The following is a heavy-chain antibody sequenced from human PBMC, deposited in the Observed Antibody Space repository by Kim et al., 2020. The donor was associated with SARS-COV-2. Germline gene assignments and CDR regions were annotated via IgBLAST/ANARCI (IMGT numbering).Heavy chain of an antibody. V-gene: IGHV3-21*01. J-gene: IGHJ6*02. Sequence: GGSLRLSCAASGFTFSSYSMNWVRQAPGKGLEWVSSISSSSSYIYYADSVKGRFTISRDNAKNSLYLQMNSLRAEDTAVYYCARDFSPNYGLDYYYGMDVWGQGTTVTVSS. D-gene: IGHD4-17*01. CDR2: ISSSSSYI. CDR1: GFTFSSYS. CDR3: ARDFSPNYGLDYYYGMDV.